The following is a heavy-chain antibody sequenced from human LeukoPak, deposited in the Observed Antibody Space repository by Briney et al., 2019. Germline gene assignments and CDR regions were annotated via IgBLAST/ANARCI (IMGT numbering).Heavy chain of an antibody. CDR2: ISSSSSYI. J-gene: IGHJ4*02. CDR3: ARDRYSSGWYGVGLDH. V-gene: IGHV3-21*01. D-gene: IGHD6-19*01. CDR1: GFTFSSYS. Sequence: PGGSLRLSCAASGFTFSSYSMNWVRQAPGKGLEWVSSISSSSSYIYYADSVKGRFTISRDNAKNSLYLQMNSLRAEDTAVYYCARDRYSSGWYGVGLDHWGQGTLVTVSS.